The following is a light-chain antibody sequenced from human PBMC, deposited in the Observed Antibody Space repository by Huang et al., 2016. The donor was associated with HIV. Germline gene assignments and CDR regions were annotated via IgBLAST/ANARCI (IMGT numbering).Light chain of an antibody. CDR2: GAS. J-gene: IGKJ1*01. Sequence: EVVMTQSPATLSESPGARVTLSCRASQGVSGHVAWYQQRPGQSPRLLIYGASNRASGFPSRFSGRGSGTEFSLTISNLQSEDFAVYFCHQYYTLPRTFGQGTKVEI. CDR1: QGVSGH. CDR3: HQYYTLPRT. V-gene: IGKV3-15*01.